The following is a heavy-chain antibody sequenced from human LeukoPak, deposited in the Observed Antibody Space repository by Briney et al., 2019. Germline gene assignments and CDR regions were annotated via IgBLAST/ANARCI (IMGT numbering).Heavy chain of an antibody. J-gene: IGHJ6*02. V-gene: IGHV1-8*01. CDR3: ARGHMVRGVIAYYYGMDV. CDR1: GYTFTSYD. CDR2: MNPTSGNT. D-gene: IGHD3-10*01. Sequence: ASVKVSCKSSGYTFTSYDIHWVRQATGQGLEWMGWMNPTSGNTGYAQKFQGRVTMTRNTSISTAYMELSSLRSEDTAVYYCARGHMVRGVIAYYYGMDVWGQGTTVTVSS.